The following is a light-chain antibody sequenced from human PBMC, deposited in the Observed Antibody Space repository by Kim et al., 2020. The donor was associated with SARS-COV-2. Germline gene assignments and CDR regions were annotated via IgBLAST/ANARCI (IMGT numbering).Light chain of an antibody. CDR1: HTVAIG. Sequence: GESTTLSSPASHTVAIGLASYPQPPGQAPGPPIYDAAIRAAGIRGRFSGSGSGTDFTLTIGSLAPEDFAVYYCQQRGNWPPALTFGGGTKEDIK. CDR3: QQRGNWPPALT. J-gene: IGKJ4*01. V-gene: IGKV3-11*01. CDR2: DAA.